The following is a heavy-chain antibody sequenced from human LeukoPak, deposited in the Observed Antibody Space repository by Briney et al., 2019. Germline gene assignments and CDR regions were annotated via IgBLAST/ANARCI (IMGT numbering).Heavy chain of an antibody. D-gene: IGHD6-13*01. Sequence: GGSLRLSCAVSGFSVSGFGMSWVRQAPGKGLEWISAISLNGETTWYADSVKGRFTISRDNAKNSLYLQMNSLRAEDTAVYYCARAWVSSSWLYYYYYYYMDVWGKGTTVTVSS. J-gene: IGHJ6*03. CDR2: ISLNGETT. CDR3: ARAWVSSSWLYYYYYYYMDV. V-gene: IGHV3-23*01. CDR1: GFSVSGFG.